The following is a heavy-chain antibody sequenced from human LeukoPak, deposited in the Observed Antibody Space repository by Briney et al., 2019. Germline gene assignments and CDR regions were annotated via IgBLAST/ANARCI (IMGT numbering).Heavy chain of an antibody. Sequence: GASVKVSCKASGYTFTSYDINWVRQATGQGLEWMGWMNPNSGNTGYAQKFQGRVTMTRNTSISTAYMELSSLRSEDTAVYYCARGRPAGYCSGGSCYVDYWGQGTLVTVSS. CDR1: GYTFTSYD. J-gene: IGHJ4*02. CDR3: ARGRPAGYCSGGSCYVDY. CDR2: MNPNSGNT. D-gene: IGHD2-15*01. V-gene: IGHV1-8*01.